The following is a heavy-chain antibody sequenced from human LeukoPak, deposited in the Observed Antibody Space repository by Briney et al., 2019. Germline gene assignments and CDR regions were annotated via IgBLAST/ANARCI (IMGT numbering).Heavy chain of an antibody. D-gene: IGHD1-26*01. CDR3: ARSGGYWFDP. CDR2: MYYSGST. CDR1: GGSVSSDSYY. V-gene: IGHV4-61*01. Sequence: SETLSLTCSVSGGSVSSDSYYWSWIRQPPGKGPEWIGYMYYSGSTNYDPSLKSRVTISVDTSKNQFSLKLSSVTAADTAVYYCARSGGYWFDPWGQGTLVTVSS. J-gene: IGHJ5*02.